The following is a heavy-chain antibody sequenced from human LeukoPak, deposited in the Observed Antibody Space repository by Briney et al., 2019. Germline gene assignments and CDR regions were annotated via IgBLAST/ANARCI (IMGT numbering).Heavy chain of an antibody. CDR2: IYPGDSDT. V-gene: IGHV5-51*01. Sequence: GESLKISCKGSGYSFSNYWIGWVRQMPGKGLEWMGIIYPGDSDTRYSPSFQGQVTISADKSISTAYLQWSSLKASDTAMYYCAREPRVLRFLEWSGDAFDIWGQGTMVTVSS. CDR3: AREPRVLRFLEWSGDAFDI. D-gene: IGHD3-3*01. CDR1: GYSFSNYW. J-gene: IGHJ3*02.